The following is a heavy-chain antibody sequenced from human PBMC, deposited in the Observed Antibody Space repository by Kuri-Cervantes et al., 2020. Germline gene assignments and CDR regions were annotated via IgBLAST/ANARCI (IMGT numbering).Heavy chain of an antibody. Sequence: GGSLRLSCAASGFTFNTFVMHWVRQAPGKGLEWVAVIWFDGGNQFYVDSVKGRFTISRDNSKNTVYLQMENLRGEDTGVYYCAREGATSGSFDFWGQGTPVTVSS. CDR3: AREGATSGSFDF. CDR1: GFTFNTFV. D-gene: IGHD1-26*01. CDR2: IWFDGGNQ. V-gene: IGHV3-33*08. J-gene: IGHJ4*02.